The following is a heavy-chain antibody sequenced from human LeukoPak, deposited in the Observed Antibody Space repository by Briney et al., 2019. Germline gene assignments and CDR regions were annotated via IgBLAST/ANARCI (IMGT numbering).Heavy chain of an antibody. D-gene: IGHD3-9*01. J-gene: IGHJ4*02. CDR1: ENIFTDYY. CDR3: ARGGAKYDILTQ. Sequence: ASVKVSCKASENIFTDYYIHWVRQAPGQGLEWMGWINPHSGGTLYAQNFQDRVTMTGDTSISTAYMELSRLISDDTAIYYCARGGAKYDILTQWGQGTLVTVSS. CDR2: INPHSGGT. V-gene: IGHV1-2*02.